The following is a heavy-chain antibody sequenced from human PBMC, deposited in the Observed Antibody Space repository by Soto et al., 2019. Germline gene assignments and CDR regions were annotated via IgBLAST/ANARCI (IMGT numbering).Heavy chain of an antibody. Sequence: GGSLRLSCAASGFTFSSYAMSWVRQAPGKGLEWVSAISGSGGSTYYADSVKGRFTISRDNSKNTLYLQMNSLRAEDTAVYYCAKDHAYDSSGYYSDPDYFDYWGQGTLVTVSS. CDR1: GFTFSSYA. J-gene: IGHJ4*02. D-gene: IGHD3-22*01. CDR2: ISGSGGST. CDR3: AKDHAYDSSGYYSDPDYFDY. V-gene: IGHV3-23*01.